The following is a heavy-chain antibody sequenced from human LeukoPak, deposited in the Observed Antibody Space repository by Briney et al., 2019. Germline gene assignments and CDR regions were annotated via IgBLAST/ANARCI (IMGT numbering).Heavy chain of an antibody. D-gene: IGHD2-15*01. J-gene: IGHJ6*03. V-gene: IGHV3-21*01. Sequence: GGSLRLSCAASGFTFSSYSMNWVRQAPGKGLEWVSSISSSSSYIYYADSVKGRFTISRDNAKNSLYLQMNSLRAEDTAVYYCARRIEYYYYMDVWGKGTTVTVSS. CDR1: GFTFSSYS. CDR2: ISSSSSYI. CDR3: ARRIEYYYYMDV.